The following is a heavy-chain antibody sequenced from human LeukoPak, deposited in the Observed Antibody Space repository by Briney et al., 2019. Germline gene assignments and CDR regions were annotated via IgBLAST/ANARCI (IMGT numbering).Heavy chain of an antibody. V-gene: IGHV1-18*01. D-gene: IGHD2-21*01. J-gene: IGHJ6*03. CDR1: GYTFTSYG. Sequence: ASVKVSCKPSGYTFTSYGISWVRQAPGQGLEWMGWISAYNGNTNYAQKLQGRVTMTTDTSTSTAYMELRSLRSDDTAVYYCARVAFANYYMDVWGKGTTVTISS. CDR3: ARVAFANYYMDV. CDR2: ISAYNGNT.